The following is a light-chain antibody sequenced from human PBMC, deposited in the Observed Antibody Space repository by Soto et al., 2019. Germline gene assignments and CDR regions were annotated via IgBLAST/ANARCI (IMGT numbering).Light chain of an antibody. J-gene: IGLJ3*02. V-gene: IGLV1-47*01. CDR3: AAWDDSLSGGG. CDR1: RSNIGAGYD. Sequence: QPVLTQPPSVSGAPGQRVTISCTGSRSNIGAGYDVHWYQQLPGTAPRLLIYRNNQRPSGVPDRFSGSKSGTSASLAISGLRSEDEADYYCAAWDDSLSGGGFGGGTKLTVL. CDR2: RNN.